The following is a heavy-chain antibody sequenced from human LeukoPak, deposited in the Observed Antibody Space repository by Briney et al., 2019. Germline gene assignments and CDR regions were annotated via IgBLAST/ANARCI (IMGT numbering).Heavy chain of an antibody. CDR1: GESLSGYY. D-gene: IGHD3-10*01. J-gene: IGHJ4*02. CDR2: VNHSGST. V-gene: IGHV4-34*01. CDR3: ARTRYYYNSRSYGAPYYFDY. Sequence: SETLSLTCAVYGESLSGYYWSWIRQPPGKGLEWIGEVNHSGSTNYNPSLKRRATISGDTSKNQFPLKLSSVTAADTAVYYCARTRYYYNSRSYGAPYYFDYWGQGTLVTVSS.